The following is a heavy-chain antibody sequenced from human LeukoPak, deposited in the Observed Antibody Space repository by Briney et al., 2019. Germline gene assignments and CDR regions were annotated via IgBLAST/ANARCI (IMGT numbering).Heavy chain of an antibody. D-gene: IGHD6-19*01. J-gene: IGHJ4*02. Sequence: GGSLRLSCEVSGVIFEQYGMHWVRQAPGKGLEWVAGISWNGVTINYGDSVKGRFTISRDNAKSFLYLQVNSLRPEDTALYYCVKDISGWSYFDYWGQGTRVTVSP. CDR1: GVIFEQYG. CDR3: VKDISGWSYFDY. V-gene: IGHV3-9*01. CDR2: ISWNGVTI.